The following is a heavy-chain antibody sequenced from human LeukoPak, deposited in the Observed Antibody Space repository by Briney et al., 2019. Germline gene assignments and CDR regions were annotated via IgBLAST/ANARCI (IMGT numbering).Heavy chain of an antibody. CDR2: MNPNSGNT. CDR1: GYTFTSYD. J-gene: IGHJ6*04. V-gene: IGHV1-8*01. CDR3: ARGSRDGYNFWAYYYYGMDV. D-gene: IGHD5-24*01. Sequence: ASVKVSCKASGYTFTSYDINWVRQATGQGLEWMGWMNPNSGNTGYAQKFQGRVTMTRNTSISTAYMELSSLRSEDTAVYYCARGSRDGYNFWAYYYYGMDVWGKGTTVTVSS.